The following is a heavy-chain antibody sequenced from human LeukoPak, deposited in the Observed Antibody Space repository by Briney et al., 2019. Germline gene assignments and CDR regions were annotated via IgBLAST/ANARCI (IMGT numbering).Heavy chain of an antibody. CDR3: ARDPEPYYDSSGYWVY. J-gene: IGHJ4*02. Sequence: GASVKVSCKASGYTFTSYGISWVRQAPGQGLEWMGWISAYNGNTNYAQKLQGRVTMTTDTSTSTAYMELRSLRSDDTAVYYCARDPEPYYDSSGYWVYWGRGTLVTVSS. CDR2: ISAYNGNT. CDR1: GYTFTSYG. D-gene: IGHD3-22*01. V-gene: IGHV1-18*01.